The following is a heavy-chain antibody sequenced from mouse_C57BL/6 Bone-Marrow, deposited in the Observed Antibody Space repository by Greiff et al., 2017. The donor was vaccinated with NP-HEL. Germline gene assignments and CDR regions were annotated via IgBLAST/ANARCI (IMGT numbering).Heavy chain of an antibody. CDR2: IWSGGST. D-gene: IGHD3-2*02. J-gene: IGHJ3*01. CDR3: ARAVDSSGYESAY. CDR1: GFSLTSYG. V-gene: IGHV2-2*01. Sequence: VQLVESGPGLVQPSQSLSITCTVSGFSLTSYGVHWVRQSPGQGLEWLGVIWSGGSTDYNAAFISRLGISKDNSKSQVFFKMNSLQADDTAIYYCARAVDSSGYESAYWGQGTLVTVSA.